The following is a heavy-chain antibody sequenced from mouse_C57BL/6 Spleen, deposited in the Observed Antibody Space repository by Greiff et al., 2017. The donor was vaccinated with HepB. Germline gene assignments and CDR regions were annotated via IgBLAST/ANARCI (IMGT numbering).Heavy chain of an antibody. CDR2: ISSGGSYT. Sequence: EVQGVESGGDLVKPGGSLKLSCAASGFTFSSYGMSWVRQTPDKRLEWVATISSGGSYTYYPDSVKGRFTISRDNAKNTLYLQMSSLKSEDTAMYYCARRDDYDGFAYWGQGTLVTVSA. V-gene: IGHV5-6*01. CDR3: ARRDDYDGFAY. D-gene: IGHD2-4*01. CDR1: GFTFSSYG. J-gene: IGHJ3*01.